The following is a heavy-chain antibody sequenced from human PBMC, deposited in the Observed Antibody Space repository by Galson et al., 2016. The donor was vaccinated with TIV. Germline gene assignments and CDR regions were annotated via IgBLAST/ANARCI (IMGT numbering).Heavy chain of an antibody. D-gene: IGHD5-24*01. J-gene: IGHJ4*02. CDR2: IYPDYSGGNM. CDR1: GFSVSDDC. Sequence: SLRLSCAASGFSVSDDCMSWVRQAPGKGLEWLSIIYPDYSGGNMFYADSVKGRFTISRDNTKNSLYLQMNSLRAEDTAFYFCARDEMTTISGHPDNWGQGTLVTVSS. V-gene: IGHV3-53*01. CDR3: ARDEMTTISGHPDN.